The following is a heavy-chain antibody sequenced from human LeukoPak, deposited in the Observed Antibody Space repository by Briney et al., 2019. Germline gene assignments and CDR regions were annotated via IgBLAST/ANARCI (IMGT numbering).Heavy chain of an antibody. CDR2: MYTSGST. CDR3: ARDHYGSGSYKSYFDN. J-gene: IGHJ4*02. V-gene: IGHV4-4*07. D-gene: IGHD3-10*01. Sequence: PSETLSLTCTVSGGSISSDYWSWIRQSAGKGLEWIGRMYTSGSTQYNPSLKGRVTISVDKSKNQFSLKLSSVTAADTAVYYCARDHYGSGSYKSYFDNWGQGTQVTVSS. CDR1: GGSISSDY.